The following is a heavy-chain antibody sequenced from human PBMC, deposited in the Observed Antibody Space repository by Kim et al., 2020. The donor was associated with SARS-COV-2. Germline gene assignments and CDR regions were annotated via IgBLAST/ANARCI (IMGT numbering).Heavy chain of an antibody. D-gene: IGHD3-16*01. CDR1: GFTFSTYG. CDR2: ISYDGSDK. V-gene: IGHV3-30*03. Sequence: GGSLRLSCAASGFTFSTYGMHWVRQAPGKGLEWVAVISYDGSDKYYADSVKGRFTISRDNSKNTLDLQMNSLRADDTAVYYCVSGGSNGLILHFFDYWGQGALVTVSS. CDR3: VSGGSNGLILHFFDY. J-gene: IGHJ4*02.